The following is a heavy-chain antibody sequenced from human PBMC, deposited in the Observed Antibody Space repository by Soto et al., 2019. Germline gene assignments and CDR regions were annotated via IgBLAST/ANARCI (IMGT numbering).Heavy chain of an antibody. CDR1: GFIFTSSA. CDR2: IVVGSGNT. V-gene: IGHV1-58*01. CDR3: ARRSAGYSSGWYGYYMDV. D-gene: IGHD6-19*01. J-gene: IGHJ6*03. Sequence: SVKVSCKTSGFIFTSSAVQWVRQARGQRLEWMGLIVVGSGNTDYAQKFQDRVTMTRDTSTSTVYMELSSLRSEDTAVYYCARRSAGYSSGWYGYYMDVWGKGTTVTVSS.